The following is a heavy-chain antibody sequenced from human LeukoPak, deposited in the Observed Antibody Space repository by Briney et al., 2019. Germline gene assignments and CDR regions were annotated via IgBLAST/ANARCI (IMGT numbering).Heavy chain of an antibody. D-gene: IGHD2-2*01. CDR3: ARGLRYCSSTSCPTDYYYYMDV. CDR2: INTNTGNP. Sequence: GASVKVSCKASGYSLTRYTMNWVRQAPGQGLEWMGWINTNTGNPTYAQGFTGRFVFSLDTSVSTAYLQISSLKAEDTAVYYCARGLRYCSSTSCPTDYYYYMDVWGQGTLVTVSS. V-gene: IGHV7-4-1*02. CDR1: GYSLTRYT. J-gene: IGHJ6*03.